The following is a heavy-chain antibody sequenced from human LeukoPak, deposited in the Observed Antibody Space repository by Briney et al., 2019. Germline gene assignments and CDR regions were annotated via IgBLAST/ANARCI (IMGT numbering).Heavy chain of an antibody. CDR1: GYTFTGYY. CDR2: INPNSGGT. Sequence: ASVKVSCKASGYTFTGYYMHWVRQAPGQGLEWMGWINPNSGGTNYARKFQGRVTMTRDTSISTAYMELSRLRSDDTAVYYCARDGYCSSTSCYAASDNWFDPWGQGTLVTVSS. J-gene: IGHJ5*02. V-gene: IGHV1-2*02. D-gene: IGHD2-2*03. CDR3: ARDGYCSSTSCYAASDNWFDP.